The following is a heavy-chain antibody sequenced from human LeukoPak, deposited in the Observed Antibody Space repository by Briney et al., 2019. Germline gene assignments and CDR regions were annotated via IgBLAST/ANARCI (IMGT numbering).Heavy chain of an antibody. V-gene: IGHV3-53*04. CDR2: IYSGGST. CDR1: GFTVSSNY. J-gene: IGHJ1*01. Sequence: GGSLRLSCAASGFTVSSNYMSWVRQAPGKGLEWVSVIYSGGSTYYADSVKGRFTISRHNSKNTLYLQMNSLRAEDTAVYYCARVVKGRYYDSSGYYNAEYFQHWGQGTLVTVSS. CDR3: ARVVKGRYYDSSGYYNAEYFQH. D-gene: IGHD3-22*01.